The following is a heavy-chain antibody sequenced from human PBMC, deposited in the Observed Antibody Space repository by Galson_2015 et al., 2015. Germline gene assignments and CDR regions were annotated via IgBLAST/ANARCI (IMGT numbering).Heavy chain of an antibody. J-gene: IGHJ4*02. V-gene: IGHV1-8*01. CDR1: GYTFTSPD. Sequence: SVKVSCKASGYTFTSPDINWVRQATGQGLEWMGWMNPNTGNTGYAQNFQGRVTMTRNTSISTAYMELSSLRSDDTAVYYCASNIVALGTGFDYWGQGALVTVSS. CDR3: ASNIVALGTGFDY. CDR2: MNPNTGNT. D-gene: IGHD2/OR15-2a*01.